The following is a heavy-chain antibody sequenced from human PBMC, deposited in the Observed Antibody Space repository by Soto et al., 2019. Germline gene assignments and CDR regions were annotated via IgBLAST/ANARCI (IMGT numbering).Heavy chain of an antibody. CDR2: LSESGGST. CDR1: GFSFSDYV. J-gene: IGHJ4*02. CDR3: AKRSPYSSGWYSPIFDY. Sequence: EVQLLESGGGLVQRGGSLRLSCAASGFSFSDYVMSWVRQAPGKGLEWVSVLSESGGSTHYADSVRGPFTVSRDNSKNSLSLRMNRLRDEDTAVHFCAKRSPYSSGWYSPIFDYWGQGALVTVSS. D-gene: IGHD6-13*01. V-gene: IGHV3-23*01.